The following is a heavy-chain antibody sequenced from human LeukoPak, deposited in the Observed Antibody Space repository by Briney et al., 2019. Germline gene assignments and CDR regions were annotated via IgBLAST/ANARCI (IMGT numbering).Heavy chain of an antibody. CDR2: INHSGST. Sequence: SETLSLTCAVYGGSFSGYYWSWIRQPPGKGLEWIGEINHSGSTNYNPSLKSRVTISVDTSKNQFSLKLSSVTAADTAVYYCARLGHYYDSSIDAFDIWGQGTMVTVSS. V-gene: IGHV4-34*01. D-gene: IGHD3-22*01. J-gene: IGHJ3*02. CDR3: ARLGHYYDSSIDAFDI. CDR1: GGSFSGYY.